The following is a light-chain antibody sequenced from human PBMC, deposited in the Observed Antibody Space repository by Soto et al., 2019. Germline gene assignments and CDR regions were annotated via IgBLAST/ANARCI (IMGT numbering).Light chain of an antibody. V-gene: IGKV1-5*03. CDR1: QTISSW. CDR3: QHYNSYSEA. Sequence: DIQMTNSPSTLSGSVGDRVTITCRASQTISSWLAWYQQKPGKAPKLLIYKASTLKSGVPSRFSGSGSGTEFTLTISSLQPDDFATYYCQHYNSYSEAFGQGTKVDI. J-gene: IGKJ1*01. CDR2: KAS.